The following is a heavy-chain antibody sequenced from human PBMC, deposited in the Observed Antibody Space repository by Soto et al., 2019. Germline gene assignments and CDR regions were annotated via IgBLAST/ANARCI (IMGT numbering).Heavy chain of an antibody. J-gene: IGHJ6*02. V-gene: IGHV6-1*01. CDR2: TYYRSKWYN. D-gene: IGHD3-10*01. Sequence: SQTLSLTCAISGDSVSSNSAAWNWIRQSPSRGLEWLGRTYYRSKWYNDYAVSVKSRITINPDTSKNQFSLQLNSVTPEDTAVYYCAREGGRFIWFGGKVDYYYGLDVWGQGTTVTVSS. CDR1: GDSVSSNSAA. CDR3: AREGGRFIWFGGKVDYYYGLDV.